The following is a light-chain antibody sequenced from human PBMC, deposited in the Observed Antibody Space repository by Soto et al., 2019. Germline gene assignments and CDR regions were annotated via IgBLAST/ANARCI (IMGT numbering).Light chain of an antibody. CDR3: QQRSRWPWT. J-gene: IGKJ1*01. CDR1: QSVSSY. CDR2: DAS. Sequence: EIVLTQSPATLSLSPGERATLSCRASQSVSSYLAWYQQKPGQAPRLLIYDASNRATGIPARFSGSGSGTDFTITITSLEPEDFAVYYCQQRSRWPWTFGQGTKVEIK. V-gene: IGKV3-11*01.